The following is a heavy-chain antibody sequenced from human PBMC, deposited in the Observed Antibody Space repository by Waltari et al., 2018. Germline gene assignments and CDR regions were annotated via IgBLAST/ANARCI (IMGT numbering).Heavy chain of an antibody. Sequence: QVQLQESGPGLVKPSQTLSLTCTVSGGSISSGSYYWSWIRQPAGKGLEWIGYIYTIGSTNYNPSLKSRVTISVDTSKNQFSLKLSSVTAADMAVYYCARASSSWGLDYWGQGTLVTVSS. CDR1: GGSISSGSYY. J-gene: IGHJ4*02. CDR3: ARASSSWGLDY. V-gene: IGHV4-61*09. D-gene: IGHD6-13*01. CDR2: IYTIGST.